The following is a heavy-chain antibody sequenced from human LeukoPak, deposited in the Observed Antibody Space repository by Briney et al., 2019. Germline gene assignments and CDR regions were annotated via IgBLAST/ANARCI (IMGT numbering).Heavy chain of an antibody. V-gene: IGHV4-59*01. CDR2: IYNSGST. CDR1: GGSISSYY. D-gene: IGHD1-1*01. J-gene: IGHJ6*03. CDR3: VRGNDYYYYMDV. Sequence: PSETLSLTCTVSGGSISSYYWSWIRQPPGKGLEFIGYIYNSGSTNYNSSLKSRVTISVDTSKNQFSLKLSSVTAADTAVYYCVRGNDYYYYMDVWGKGTTVTVSS.